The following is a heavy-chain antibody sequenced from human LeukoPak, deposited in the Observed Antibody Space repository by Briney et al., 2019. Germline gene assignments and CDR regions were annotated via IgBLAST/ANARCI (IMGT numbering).Heavy chain of an antibody. V-gene: IGHV3-7*01. J-gene: IGHJ4*02. CDR1: GFTFSSYW. Sequence: GGSLRLSCAASGFTFSSYWMSWVRQAPGEGLEWVANIKQDGSEKSYVDSVKGRFTISRDNAENSLYLQMNSLRAEDTAVYYCARKGIVGATKEGYYFDYWGQGTLVTVSS. CDR2: IKQDGSEK. CDR3: ARKGIVGATKEGYYFDY. D-gene: IGHD1-26*01.